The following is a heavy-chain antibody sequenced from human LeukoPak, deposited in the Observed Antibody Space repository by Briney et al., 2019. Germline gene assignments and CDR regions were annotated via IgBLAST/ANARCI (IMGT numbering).Heavy chain of an antibody. V-gene: IGHV4-59*01. CDR1: GGSISSYY. D-gene: IGHD3-16*01. CDR2: IYYSGST. Sequence: SETLSLTCTVSGGSISSYYWSWIRQPPGKGLEWIGCIYYSGSTNYNPSLKSRVTISIDMSKNEFSLNLTSVTAADTAVYYCARAFWGAIAPFDYWGQGTLVTVSA. CDR3: ARAFWGAIAPFDY. J-gene: IGHJ4*02.